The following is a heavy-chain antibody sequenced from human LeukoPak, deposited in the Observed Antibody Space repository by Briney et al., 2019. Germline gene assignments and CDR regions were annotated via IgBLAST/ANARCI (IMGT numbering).Heavy chain of an antibody. CDR3: AREARLGCSGGSCFNDAFDI. J-gene: IGHJ3*02. CDR1: GYTFTGYY. V-gene: IGHV1-2*06. D-gene: IGHD2-15*01. CDR2: INPNSGGT. Sequence: GASVKVSCKASGYTFTGYYIHWVRQAPGQGLEWMGRINPNSGGTNYAQKFQGRVTMTRDTSISTAYVELSRLRSDDTAVYYCAREARLGCSGGSCFNDAFDIWGQGTMVTVSS.